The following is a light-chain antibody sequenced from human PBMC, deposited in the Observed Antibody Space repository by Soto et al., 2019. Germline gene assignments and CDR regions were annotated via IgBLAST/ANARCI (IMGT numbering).Light chain of an antibody. CDR3: GSYTTINTMI. Sequence: QSVLTQPASVSGSPGQSITISCAGTSGDVGAYNFVTWFQQHPGKVPKLIIYDVTDRPSGVSDRFSGSKSGNTASLTISWLLAEDEADYYCGSYTTINTMIFGGGTKLTVL. CDR1: SGDVGAYNF. CDR2: DVT. J-gene: IGLJ2*01. V-gene: IGLV2-14*01.